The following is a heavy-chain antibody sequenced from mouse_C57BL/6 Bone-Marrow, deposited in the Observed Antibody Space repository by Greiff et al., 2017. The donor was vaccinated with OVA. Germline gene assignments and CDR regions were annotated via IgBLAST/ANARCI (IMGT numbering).Heavy chain of an antibody. V-gene: IGHV5-12*01. Sequence: EVKLVESGGGLVQPGGSLKLSCAASGFTFSDYYMYWVRQTPEKRLEWVAYISNGGGSTYYPDTVKGRFTISRDNAKNTLYLQMSRLKSEDTAMYYCARGGSSYGYFDVWGTGTTVTVSS. CDR3: ARGGSSYGYFDV. J-gene: IGHJ1*03. D-gene: IGHD1-1*01. CDR1: GFTFSDYY. CDR2: ISNGGGST.